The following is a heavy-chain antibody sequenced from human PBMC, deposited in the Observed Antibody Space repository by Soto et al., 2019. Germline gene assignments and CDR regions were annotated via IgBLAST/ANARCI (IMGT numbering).Heavy chain of an antibody. V-gene: IGHV5-51*01. CDR2: IYPGDHET. CDR3: ARSPRSSPYFDY. J-gene: IGHJ4*02. Sequence: GESLKISCQCSEYTFSNFWIGWVRQLPGKGLEWMGIIYPGDHETRYSPSFHGKVTISADKSINTAYLQWNSLEASDTAFYFCARSPRSSPYFDYWGQGALVTVSS. CDR1: EYTFSNFW. D-gene: IGHD6-13*01.